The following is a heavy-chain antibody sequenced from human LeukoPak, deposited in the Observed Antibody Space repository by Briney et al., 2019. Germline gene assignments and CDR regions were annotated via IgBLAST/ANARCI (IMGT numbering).Heavy chain of an antibody. V-gene: IGHV3-15*01. CDR3: TNTREVRGVIIQADY. CDR1: GFTFSNAW. J-gene: IGHJ4*02. Sequence: GGSLRLSCAASGFTFSNAWMSWVRQAPGKGLEWVGRIKSKTDGGTTDYAAPVKGRFTISRDDSKNTLYLQMNSLKTEDTAVYYCTNTREVRGVIIQADYWGQGTLVTVSS. D-gene: IGHD3-10*01. CDR2: IKSKTDGGTT.